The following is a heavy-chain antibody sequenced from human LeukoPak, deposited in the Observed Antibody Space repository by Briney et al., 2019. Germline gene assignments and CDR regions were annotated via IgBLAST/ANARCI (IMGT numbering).Heavy chain of an antibody. V-gene: IGHV3-30*02. D-gene: IGHD7-27*01. Sequence: PGGSLRLSCAASGFTFSSYGMHWVRQAPGKGLEWVAFIRYDGSNKYYADSVKGRFTISRDNSKNTLYLQMNSPRAEDTAVYYCAKDPSLGIGYYFDYWGQGTLVTVSS. CDR2: IRYDGSNK. CDR1: GFTFSSYG. J-gene: IGHJ4*02. CDR3: AKDPSLGIGYYFDY.